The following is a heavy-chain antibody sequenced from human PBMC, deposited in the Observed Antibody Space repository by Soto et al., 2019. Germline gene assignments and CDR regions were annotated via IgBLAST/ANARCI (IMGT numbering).Heavy chain of an antibody. V-gene: IGHV1-18*01. CDR1: GYTFTSYG. CDR2: ISAYNGNT. CDR3: ARGWMTTVTTSGFDY. J-gene: IGHJ4*02. Sequence: ASVKVSCKASGYTFTSYGISWVRQAPGQGLEWMGWISAYNGNTNYAQKLQGRVTMTTDTSTSTAYMELRSLRSDDTAVYYCARGWMTTVTTSGFDYWGQGTLVTVSS. D-gene: IGHD4-17*01.